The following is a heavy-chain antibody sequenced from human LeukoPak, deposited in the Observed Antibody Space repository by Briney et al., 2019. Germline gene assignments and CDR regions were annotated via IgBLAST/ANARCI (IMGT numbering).Heavy chain of an antibody. V-gene: IGHV1-2*04. CDR3: ARALGRYSYGCLSY. D-gene: IGHD5-18*01. CDR1: GYTLTGYY. J-gene: IGHJ4*02. CDR2: INPNSGGT. Sequence: ASVKVSCKASGYTLTGYYMHWVRQAPGQGLEWMGWINPNSGGTNYAQKFQGWVTMTRDTSISTAYMELSRLRSDDTAVYYCARALGRYSYGCLSYWGQGTLVTVSS.